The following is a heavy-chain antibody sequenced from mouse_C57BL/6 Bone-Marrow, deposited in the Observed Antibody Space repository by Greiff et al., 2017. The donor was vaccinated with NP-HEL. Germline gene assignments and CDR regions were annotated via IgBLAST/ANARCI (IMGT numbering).Heavy chain of an antibody. CDR1: GYAFTNYL. CDR2: VNPGSGGT. CDR3: ARGKDVYRAWFAY. Sequence: QVQLQQSGAELVRPGTSVKVSCKASGYAFTNYLIEWVKQRPGQGLEWIGVVNPGSGGTNYNEKFKGKATLTADKSSSTAYMQLSSLTYEDSAFYFCARGKDVYRAWFAYWGQGTLVTVSA. V-gene: IGHV1-54*01. J-gene: IGHJ3*01.